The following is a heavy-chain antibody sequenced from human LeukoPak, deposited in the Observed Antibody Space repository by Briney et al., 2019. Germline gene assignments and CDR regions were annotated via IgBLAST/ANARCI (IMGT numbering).Heavy chain of an antibody. CDR3: ARGPRRFHCSSTSCPNYYGMDV. D-gene: IGHD2-2*01. V-gene: IGHV4-34*01. Sequence: PSETLSLTCAVYGGSFSGYYWSWIRQPPGKGLGWIGEINHSGSTNYNPSLKSRVTISVDTSKNQFSLKLSSVTAADTAVYYCARGPRRFHCSSTSCPNYYGMDVWGQGTTVTVSS. CDR1: GGSFSGYY. J-gene: IGHJ6*02. CDR2: INHSGST.